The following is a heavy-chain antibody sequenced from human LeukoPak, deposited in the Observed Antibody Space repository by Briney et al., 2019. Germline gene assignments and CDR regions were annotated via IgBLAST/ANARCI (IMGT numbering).Heavy chain of an antibody. Sequence: SETLSLTCSVSGYSISSGFYWAWIRQSPGKGLEWIGSVYYSGNTFHNPSLKSRVTISVDTSKNQFSLKLTSVTAADTAVYYCGRVNSWGGFDFWGQGTMVTVSS. CDR2: VYYSGNT. D-gene: IGHD3-16*01. V-gene: IGHV4-38-2*02. J-gene: IGHJ3*01. CDR1: GYSISSGFY. CDR3: GRVNSWGGFDF.